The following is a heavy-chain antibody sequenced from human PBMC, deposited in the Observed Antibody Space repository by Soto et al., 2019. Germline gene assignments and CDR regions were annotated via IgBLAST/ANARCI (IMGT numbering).Heavy chain of an antibody. D-gene: IGHD3-22*01. CDR2: ISYDGSNK. J-gene: IGHJ6*02. CDR3: AKGLTFYYDSGGYHDGMDV. V-gene: IGHV3-30*04. Sequence: GSLRLSCAASGISFSRKAMRWVCQAPGKGLEWVAVISYDGSNKYYADSVKGRFTISRDNSKNTLYLQMNSLRAEDTAVYYCAKGLTFYYDSGGYHDGMDVWGQGTTVTVSS. CDR1: GISFSRKA.